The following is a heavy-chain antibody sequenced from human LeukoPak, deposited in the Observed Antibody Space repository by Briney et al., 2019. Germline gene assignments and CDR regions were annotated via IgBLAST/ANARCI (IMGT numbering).Heavy chain of an antibody. D-gene: IGHD2-2*01. CDR2: IYYSGST. V-gene: IGHV4-59*01. Sequence: SETLSLTCTVSGGSISSYYWSWIRQPPGKGLEWIGYIYYSGSTNYNPSLKSRVTISVDTSKNQFSLKLSSVTAADTAVYYCARAVVVPALDYWGQRTLVTVSS. J-gene: IGHJ4*02. CDR3: ARAVVVPALDY. CDR1: GGSISSYY.